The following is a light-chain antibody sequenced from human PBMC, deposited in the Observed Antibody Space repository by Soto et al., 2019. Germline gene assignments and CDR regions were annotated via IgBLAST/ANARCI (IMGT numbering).Light chain of an antibody. V-gene: IGKV3-15*01. Sequence: EAGMRQSPDTLSVSPGERASLSCSASQSVSSNLAWYQQKPGQAPRLLIYGASTRATGIPARFSGSGSGTEFTLTISSLQSEDFAVYYCQQYNNWPHWTFGQGTKVDI. J-gene: IGKJ1*01. CDR2: GAS. CDR1: QSVSSN. CDR3: QQYNNWPHWT.